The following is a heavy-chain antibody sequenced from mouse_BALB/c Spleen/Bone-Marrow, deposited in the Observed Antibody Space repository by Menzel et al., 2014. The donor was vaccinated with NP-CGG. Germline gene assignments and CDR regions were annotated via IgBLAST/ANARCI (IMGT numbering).Heavy chain of an antibody. CDR3: TRWYYGNYFDY. J-gene: IGHJ2*01. Sequence: VQLQQSGAELVKPGASVKLSCKASGYTFTSYYVYWVKQRPRQGLEWIGEINPSNGGTNFNEKFKSKATLTVDKSSSTAYMQLSSLTSEDSAVYYCTRWYYGNYFDYWGQGTTLTVSS. V-gene: IGHV1S81*02. CDR1: GYTFTSYY. CDR2: INPSNGGT. D-gene: IGHD2-1*01.